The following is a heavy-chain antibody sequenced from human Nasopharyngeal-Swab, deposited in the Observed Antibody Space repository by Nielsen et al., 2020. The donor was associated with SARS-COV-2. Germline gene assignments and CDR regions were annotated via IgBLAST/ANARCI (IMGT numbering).Heavy chain of an antibody. Sequence: GGSLRLSCAASGFTFSSYAMSWVRQAPGKGLEGVSAISGSGGSTYYADSVKGRFTISRDNSKNTLYLQMNSLRAEDTAVYYCAKDVGSGQQLALYYFDYWGQGTLVTVSS. V-gene: IGHV3-23*01. J-gene: IGHJ4*02. CDR3: AKDVGSGQQLALYYFDY. CDR1: GFTFSSYA. D-gene: IGHD6-13*01. CDR2: ISGSGGST.